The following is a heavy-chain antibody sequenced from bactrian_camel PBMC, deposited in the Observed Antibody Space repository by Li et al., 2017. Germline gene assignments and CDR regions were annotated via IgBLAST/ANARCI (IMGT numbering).Heavy chain of an antibody. CDR1: GFTFSTYY. V-gene: IGHV3-2*01. Sequence: HVQLVESGGGLVQPGGSLRLSCAASGFTFSTYYMSWVRQAPGKGLEWVSSIYTSANSTYYADSVKGRFTISRDNAKTTLYLQMNSLKTEDTAVYYCATGPQGYSDYGPTLVTGARGPRSPSP. J-gene: IGHJ6*01. CDR3: ATGPQGYSDYGPTLVT. D-gene: IGHD4*01. CDR2: IYTSANST.